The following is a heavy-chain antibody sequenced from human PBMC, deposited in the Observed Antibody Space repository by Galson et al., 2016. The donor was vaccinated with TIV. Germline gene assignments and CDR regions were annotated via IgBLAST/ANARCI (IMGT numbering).Heavy chain of an antibody. CDR3: ANAYCDYTNCYNGFDY. V-gene: IGHV3-53*01. J-gene: IGHJ4*02. D-gene: IGHD2-2*02. Sequence: APGKGLAWVSLIYSDGHTYYADSVKGRFTISRDNSKNTLFLQMNTLRAEDTAVYYCANAYCDYTNCYNGFDYWGQGTLVTVSS. CDR2: IYSDGHT.